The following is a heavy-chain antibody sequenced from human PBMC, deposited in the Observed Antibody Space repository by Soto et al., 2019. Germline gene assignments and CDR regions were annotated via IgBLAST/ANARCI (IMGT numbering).Heavy chain of an antibody. CDR1: GGSISSSSYY. D-gene: IGHD5-18*01. CDR3: ATLGYSYALPNFDY. Sequence: QLQLQESGPGLVKPSEILSLTCTVSGGSISSSSYYWGWIRQPPGKGLEWIGSIYYSGSTYYNPSLKSRVTISVDTSKNQFSLKLSSVTAADTAVYYCATLGYSYALPNFDYWGQGTLVTVSS. J-gene: IGHJ4*02. V-gene: IGHV4-39*01. CDR2: IYYSGST.